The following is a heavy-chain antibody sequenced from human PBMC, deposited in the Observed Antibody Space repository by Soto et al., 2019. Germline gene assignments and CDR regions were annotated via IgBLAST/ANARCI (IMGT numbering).Heavy chain of an antibody. Sequence: QVQLVQPGGEVKKPGASVRVSCKASGYTFTSYGITWVRQAPGQGLEWLGWMRPYNGYTYYAQNFQDRVTMTTDTSTSTAYMELRSLRSDDTAVYYCARGGTNYLDYWGQGTLVTVSS. CDR1: GYTFTSYG. J-gene: IGHJ4*02. CDR2: MRPYNGYT. D-gene: IGHD1-1*01. CDR3: ARGGTNYLDY. V-gene: IGHV1-18*01.